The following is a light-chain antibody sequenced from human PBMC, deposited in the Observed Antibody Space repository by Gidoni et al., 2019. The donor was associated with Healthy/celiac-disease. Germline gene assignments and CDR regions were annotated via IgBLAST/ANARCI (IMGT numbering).Light chain of an antibody. J-gene: IGKJ1*01. Sequence: EIVMTQSPATLSVSPGERATLSCRASQSVSSNLAWYQQKPGQAPRLLLYGASTRATGIPARFRGSGSVTEFTLTISSLQSEYFAVYYCQQYNNWRRPFGQETKVEIK. CDR1: QSVSSN. CDR3: QQYNNWRRP. V-gene: IGKV3-15*01. CDR2: GAS.